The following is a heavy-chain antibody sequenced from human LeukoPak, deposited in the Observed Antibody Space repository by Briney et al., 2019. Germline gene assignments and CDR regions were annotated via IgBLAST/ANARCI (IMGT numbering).Heavy chain of an antibody. V-gene: IGHV1-2*06. Sequence: ASVKVSCKASGYTFTGYYIHWVRRAPGQGLEWVGRINSNSGGTNYAQKFQGRVTMTRDTSISTAYMELSRLTSDDTATYYCARDGSGLGYWGQGTLVTVSS. CDR2: INSNSGGT. CDR1: GYTFTGYY. J-gene: IGHJ4*02. D-gene: IGHD3-10*01. CDR3: ARDGSGLGY.